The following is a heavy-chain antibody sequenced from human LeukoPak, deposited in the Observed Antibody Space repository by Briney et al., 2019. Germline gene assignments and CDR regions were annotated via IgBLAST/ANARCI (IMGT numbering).Heavy chain of an antibody. Sequence: GGSLRLSCAASGFTFSDYYMSWLRQAPGKGLEGVSYISSSGSAIYYADSVKGRFTISRDNAKNSLYLQMNSLRAEDTAVYYCARDMGRSSYTVHYWGQGTLVTVSS. CDR3: ARDMGRSSYTVHY. D-gene: IGHD3-16*02. CDR2: ISSSGSAI. J-gene: IGHJ4*02. V-gene: IGHV3-11*01. CDR1: GFTFSDYY.